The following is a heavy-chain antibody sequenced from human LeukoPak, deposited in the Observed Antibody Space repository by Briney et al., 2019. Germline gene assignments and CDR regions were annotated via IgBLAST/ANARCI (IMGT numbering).Heavy chain of an antibody. CDR1: GFTFSSYW. CDR3: ARGYCSGGSCYEDAFDY. D-gene: IGHD2-15*01. V-gene: IGHV3-74*01. Sequence: PGGSLRLSCAASGFTFSSYWMSWVRQAPGKGLVWVSRINSDGSSTSYADSVKGRFTISRDNAKNTLYLQMNSLRAEDTAVYYCARGYCSGGSCYEDAFDYWGQGTLVTVSS. J-gene: IGHJ4*02. CDR2: INSDGSST.